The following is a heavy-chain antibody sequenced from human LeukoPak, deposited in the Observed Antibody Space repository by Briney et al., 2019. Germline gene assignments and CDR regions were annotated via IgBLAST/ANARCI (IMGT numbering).Heavy chain of an antibody. CDR1: GYTFTSYA. D-gene: IGHD3-3*01. CDR2: INTNTGNP. V-gene: IGHV7-4-1*02. Sequence: ASVKVSCKASGYTFTSYAMNWVRQAPGQGLEWMGWINTNTGNPTYAQGFTGRFVLSLGTSASTAYLQISSLKAEDTAVYYCARANVLRFLEWSYGMDVWGQGTTVTVSS. CDR3: ARANVLRFLEWSYGMDV. J-gene: IGHJ6*02.